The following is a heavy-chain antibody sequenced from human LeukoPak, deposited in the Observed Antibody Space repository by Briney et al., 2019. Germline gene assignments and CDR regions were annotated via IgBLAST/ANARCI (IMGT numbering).Heavy chain of an antibody. D-gene: IGHD3-16*01. CDR3: ARGKGDTGGSFDY. J-gene: IGHJ4*02. CDR2: ISGRGGGT. CDR1: GFTFSSYG. Sequence: PGGSLRLSCAASGFTFSSYGMSWVRQAPGKGLEWVSAISGRGGGTYYADSVKGRFTISRDNSKNTLYLQMNSLRAEDTAVYYCARGKGDTGGSFDYWGQGTLVTVSS. V-gene: IGHV3-23*01.